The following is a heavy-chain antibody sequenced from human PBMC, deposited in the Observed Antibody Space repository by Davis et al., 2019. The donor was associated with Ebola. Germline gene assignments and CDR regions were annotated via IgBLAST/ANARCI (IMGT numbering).Heavy chain of an antibody. CDR1: GGTFSSYA. D-gene: IGHD3-22*01. CDR3: ARASYYYDSSGYYLDY. CDR2: IIPIFGTA. V-gene: IGHV1-69*13. J-gene: IGHJ4*02. Sequence: SVKVSCKASGGTFSSYAISWVRQAPGQGLEWMGGIIPIFGTANYAQKFQGRVTITADESTSTAYMELSSLRSEDTAVYYCARASYYYDSSGYYLDYWGQGTLVTVSS.